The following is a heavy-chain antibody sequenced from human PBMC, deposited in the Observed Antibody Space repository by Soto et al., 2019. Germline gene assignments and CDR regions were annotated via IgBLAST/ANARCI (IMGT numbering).Heavy chain of an antibody. V-gene: IGHV1-58*01. CDR3: AADPRYYDFWSGYPAGPDY. CDR1: GFTFTSSA. D-gene: IGHD3-3*01. CDR2: IVVGSGNT. J-gene: IGHJ4*02. Sequence: SVKVSCKASGFTFTSSAVQWVRQARGQRLEWIGWIVVGSGNTNYAQKFQERVTITRDMSTSTAYMELSSLRSEDTAVYYCAADPRYYDFWSGYPAGPDYWGQGTLVTVSS.